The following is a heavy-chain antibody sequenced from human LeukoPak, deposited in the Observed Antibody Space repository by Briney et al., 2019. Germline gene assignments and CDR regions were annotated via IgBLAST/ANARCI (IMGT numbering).Heavy chain of an antibody. CDR2: INPSGGST. CDR1: GYTFTNYF. D-gene: IGHD2-2*01. J-gene: IGHJ4*02. Sequence: EASVKVSCKASGYTFTNYFMHWVRQAPGQGLEWMGIINPSGGSTTYAQKFQGRVTMTRDTSTSTVYMELSSLRSEDTAVYYCVRSSTSDYWGQGTLVTVSS. V-gene: IGHV1-46*01. CDR3: VRSSTSDY.